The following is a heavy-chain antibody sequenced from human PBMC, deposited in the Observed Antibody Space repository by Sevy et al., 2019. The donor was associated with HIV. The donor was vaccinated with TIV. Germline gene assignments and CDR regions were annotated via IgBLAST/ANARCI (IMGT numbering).Heavy chain of an antibody. CDR1: SGSISSYY. V-gene: IGHV4-59*01. CDR2: IHSSGTT. CDR3: ARAIGTQVAGLYYFDY. D-gene: IGHD6-19*01. J-gene: IGHJ4*02. Sequence: SETLSLTCTVSSGSISSYYWSWIRQPPGKGLEYIGYIHSSGTTNYNPSLKSRVTISVDTSKNQFSLNLSSVTAADTAVYYCARAIGTQVAGLYYFDYWGQGTLVTVSS.